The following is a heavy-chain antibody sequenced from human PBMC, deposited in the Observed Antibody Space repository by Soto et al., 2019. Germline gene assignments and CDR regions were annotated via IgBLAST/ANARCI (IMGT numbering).Heavy chain of an antibody. J-gene: IGHJ4*02. CDR3: ARDLRHYWSGYSIDY. CDR2: LNPIGGST. D-gene: IGHD3-3*02. CDR1: GYTFTSYY. V-gene: IGHV1-46*01. Sequence: GASVKVSCKTSGYTFTSYYIHWVRQAPGQGLEWMGILNPIGGSTTYAQNFQGRVTMTRDTSTSTVYMHLSSLRSEDTAIYYCARDLRHYWSGYSIDYCGQGPLVTVYS.